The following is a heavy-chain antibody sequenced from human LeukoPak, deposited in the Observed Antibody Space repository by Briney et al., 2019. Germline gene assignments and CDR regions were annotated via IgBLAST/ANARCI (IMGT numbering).Heavy chain of an antibody. J-gene: IGHJ4*02. V-gene: IGHV4-39*07. Sequence: SQTLSLTCTVSGGSISSGSYYWSWIRQPPGKGLEWIGEINHSGSTNYNPSLKSRVTISVDTSKNQFSLKLSSVTAADTAVYYCARVGPTFDYWGQGTLVTVSS. CDR1: GGSISSGSYY. CDR3: ARVGPTFDY. CDR2: INHSGST.